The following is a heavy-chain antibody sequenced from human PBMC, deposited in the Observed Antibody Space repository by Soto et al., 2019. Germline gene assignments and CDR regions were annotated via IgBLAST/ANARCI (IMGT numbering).Heavy chain of an antibody. CDR2: ISSSSSYI. D-gene: IGHD3-3*01. Sequence: GGSLRLSCAASGFTFSSYSMNWVRQAPGKGLEWVSSISSSSSYIYYADSVKGRFTISRDNAKNSLYLQMNSLRAEDTAVYYCARDSYYDFWSGSRFDYWGQGTLVTVSS. V-gene: IGHV3-21*01. J-gene: IGHJ4*02. CDR1: GFTFSSYS. CDR3: ARDSYYDFWSGSRFDY.